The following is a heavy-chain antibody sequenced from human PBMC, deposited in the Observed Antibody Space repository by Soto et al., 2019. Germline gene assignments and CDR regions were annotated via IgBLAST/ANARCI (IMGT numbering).Heavy chain of an antibody. Sequence: QVQLQESGPGLVKPSETLSLTCTVSGGSVSSGSYYWSWIRQPPGKGLEWIGYIYYSGSTNYNPXLKSRVTISVXXSXNXXSLKLSSVTAADTAVYYCARDYYYDSSGYSRHFDYWGQGTLVTVSS. CDR3: ARDYYYDSSGYSRHFDY. CDR1: GGSVSSGSYY. J-gene: IGHJ4*02. CDR2: IYYSGST. D-gene: IGHD3-22*01. V-gene: IGHV4-61*01.